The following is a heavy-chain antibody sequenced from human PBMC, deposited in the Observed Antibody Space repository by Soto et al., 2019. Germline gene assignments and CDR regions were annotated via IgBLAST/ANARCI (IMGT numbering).Heavy chain of an antibody. CDR3: ARDLDDYDSSGYYPLPDY. V-gene: IGHV3-33*01. CDR2: IWYDGSNK. D-gene: IGHD3-22*01. Sequence: GGSLRLSCVASGFTFSSYGMHWVRQAPGKGLEWVAVIWYDGSNKYYADSVKGRFTISRDNSKNTLYLQMNSLRAEDTAVYYCARDLDDYDSSGYYPLPDYWGQGTLVTVSS. J-gene: IGHJ4*02. CDR1: GFTFSSYG.